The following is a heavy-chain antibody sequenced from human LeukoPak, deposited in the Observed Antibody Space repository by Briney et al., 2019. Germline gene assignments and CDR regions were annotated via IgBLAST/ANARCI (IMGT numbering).Heavy chain of an antibody. J-gene: IGHJ4*02. D-gene: IGHD2-2*01. Sequence: PGGSLRLSCAASGFTFSGYAMSWVRQAPGKGLEWVSAISGSGGSTYYADSVKGRFTISRDNSKNTLYLQMNSLRAEDTAVYYCAKGALSRVVPAALFDYWGQGTLVTVSS. V-gene: IGHV3-23*01. CDR3: AKGALSRVVPAALFDY. CDR1: GFTFSGYA. CDR2: ISGSGGST.